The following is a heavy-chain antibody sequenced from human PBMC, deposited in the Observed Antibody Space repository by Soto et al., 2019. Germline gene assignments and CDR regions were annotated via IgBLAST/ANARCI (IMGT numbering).Heavy chain of an antibody. V-gene: IGHV4-31*03. CDR2: SYYSGST. CDR1: GGSISSGGYY. Sequence: PSETLSITCTVSGGSISSGGYYWNWIRQHPGKGLEWIGYSYYSGSTYYNPSLKSRVTKTGDTTKNQFSLKLSAGTAADTDGYYCARDTPPPYPYGGRDTYYYGMDVWGQGTTVTVSS. D-gene: IGHD4-17*01. J-gene: IGHJ6*02. CDR3: ARDTPPPYPYGGRDTYYYGMDV.